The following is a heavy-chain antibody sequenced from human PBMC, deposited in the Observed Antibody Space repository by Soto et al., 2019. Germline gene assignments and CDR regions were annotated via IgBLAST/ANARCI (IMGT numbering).Heavy chain of an antibody. CDR2: IIPIFGTA. V-gene: IGHV1-69*01. D-gene: IGHD4-17*01. CDR1: GGTFSSYA. J-gene: IGHJ6*02. Sequence: QVQLVQSGAEVKKPGSSVKVSCKASGGTFSSYAISWVRQAPGQGLEWMGGIIPIFGTANYAQKFQGRVPMTAGESTSTAYMELSSLRSEDTAVYYCARASIHPMTTVDGHYYYCGMDVWGQGTTVTVSS. CDR3: ARASIHPMTTVDGHYYYCGMDV.